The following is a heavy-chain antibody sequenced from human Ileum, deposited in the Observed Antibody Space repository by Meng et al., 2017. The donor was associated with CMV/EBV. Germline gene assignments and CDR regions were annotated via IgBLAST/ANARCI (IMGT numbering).Heavy chain of an antibody. V-gene: IGHV3-21*01. CDR1: GFTFSSYG. CDR2: ISDTSTYI. D-gene: IGHD2-2*01. CDR3: ARVYCSSTSCYLPYYYYGMGV. Sequence: GESLKISCAASGFTFSSYGMNWVRQAPGKGLEWVSSISDTSTYIYYADSVKGRFTNSRDNAKNSLYLQMNSLRAEDTAVYFCARVYCSSTSCYLPYYYYGMGVWGQGNTV. J-gene: IGHJ6*01.